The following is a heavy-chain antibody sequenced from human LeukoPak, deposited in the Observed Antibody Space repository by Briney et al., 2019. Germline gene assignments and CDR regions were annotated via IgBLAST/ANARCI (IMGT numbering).Heavy chain of an antibody. CDR2: SPSGGSS. Sequence: GGSLRLSCAASGFTFSSYAMNWVRQAPGKGLEWVSTSPSGGSSYYADSVKGRFTISRDNSKNTLYLQMNSLGAEDTAVYYCAKATVTHLIDYWGQGTLVTVSS. V-gene: IGHV3-23*01. J-gene: IGHJ4*02. D-gene: IGHD4-17*01. CDR3: AKATVTHLIDY. CDR1: GFTFSSYA.